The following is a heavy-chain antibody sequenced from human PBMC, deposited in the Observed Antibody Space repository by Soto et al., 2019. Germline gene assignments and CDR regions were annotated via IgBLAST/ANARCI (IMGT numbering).Heavy chain of an antibody. V-gene: IGHV1-2*02. J-gene: IGHJ4*02. D-gene: IGHD1-26*01. CDR3: ARDYGGSYSEFDY. CDR1: GYTFTGYY. Sequence: GASVKVSCKASGYTFTGYYMNWVRQAPGQGLEWMGWMNPNSGGTSYAQKFQGRVTMTRDTSISTAYMELSRLRSEDTAVYYCARDYGGSYSEFDYWGQGTLVTVSS. CDR2: MNPNSGGT.